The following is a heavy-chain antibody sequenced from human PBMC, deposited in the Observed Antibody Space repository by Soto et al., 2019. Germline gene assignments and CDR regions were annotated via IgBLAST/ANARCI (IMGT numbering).Heavy chain of an antibody. Sequence: QVQLVQSGAEVKKPGSSVKVSCKASGGTFSSYAISWVRQAPGQGLEWMGGIIPIFGTANYAQKFQGRVTITADESTSTAYMELSSLRSEDTAVYYCASSVGTPCDFTYYGMDVWGQGTTVTVSS. D-gene: IGHD1-1*01. CDR1: GGTFSSYA. CDR3: ASSVGTPCDFTYYGMDV. V-gene: IGHV1-69*01. J-gene: IGHJ6*02. CDR2: IIPIFGTA.